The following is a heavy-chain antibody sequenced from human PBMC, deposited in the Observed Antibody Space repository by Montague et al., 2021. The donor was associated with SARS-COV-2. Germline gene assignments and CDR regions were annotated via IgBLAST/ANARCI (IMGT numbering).Heavy chain of an antibody. J-gene: IGHJ4*02. V-gene: IGHV4-59*13. Sequence: SETLSLTCTGAVGSISGEHWSWMGQHTAKGQERNGFVYYSGITNYNPSLKSRVTISVDTSKNQFSLKLSSVTAADTAVYYCARIWYSSGYQGIYYFDYWGQGTLVTVSS. D-gene: IGHD3-22*01. CDR2: VYYSGIT. CDR1: VGSISGEH. CDR3: ARIWYSSGYQGIYYFDY.